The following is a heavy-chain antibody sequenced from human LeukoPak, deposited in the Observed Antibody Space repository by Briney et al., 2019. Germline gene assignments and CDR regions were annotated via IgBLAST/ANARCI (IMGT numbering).Heavy chain of an antibody. CDR3: AREVRFLEWLLGYYMDV. Sequence: PSETLSLTCTVSGGSISSGSYYWSWIRQPAGKGLEWIGCISPSGSTNYNSSLKSRVTISVDTSKNQFSLKVSSVTAADTAVYYCAREVRFLEWLLGYYMDVWGKGTTVTVSS. J-gene: IGHJ6*03. CDR1: GGSISSGSYY. CDR2: ISPSGST. D-gene: IGHD3-3*01. V-gene: IGHV4-61*02.